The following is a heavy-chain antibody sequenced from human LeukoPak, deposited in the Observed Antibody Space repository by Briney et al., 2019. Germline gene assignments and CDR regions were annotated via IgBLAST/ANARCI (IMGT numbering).Heavy chain of an antibody. CDR3: ARDLPDY. CDR2: INEDGSEK. J-gene: IGHJ4*02. Sequence: GGSLRLSCVGSGFTFGTYWMTWVRQAPGKGLEWVANINEDGSEKHYVGSVEGRFTISRDNAKNSVYLQMSSLRAEDMAVYYCARDLPDYWGQGPLVTVSS. CDR1: GFTFGTYW. V-gene: IGHV3-7*03.